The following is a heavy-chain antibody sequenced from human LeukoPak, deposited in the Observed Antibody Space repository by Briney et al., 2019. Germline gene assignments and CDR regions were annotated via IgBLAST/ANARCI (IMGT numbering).Heavy chain of an antibody. V-gene: IGHV3-7*01. J-gene: IGHJ4*02. CDR1: GFTFSDFW. CDR3: VRGAEGH. Sequence: GGSLRLSCAASGFTFSDFWMSWVRQAPGKGLEWVANIKEDGSETYYMDSLKGRFTISRDNAKKSLYLQMNSLRANDTAVYYCVRGAEGHWGQGTLVTVSS. CDR2: IKEDGSET.